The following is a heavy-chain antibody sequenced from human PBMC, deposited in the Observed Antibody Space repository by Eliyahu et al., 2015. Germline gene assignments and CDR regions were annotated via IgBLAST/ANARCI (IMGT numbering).Heavy chain of an antibody. CDR1: GXTXXTYS. CDR2: ISSSSSYI. D-gene: IGHD5-18*01. J-gene: IGHJ3*02. Sequence: EVQLVESGGGLVKPXGSLXLXXXASGXTXXTYSMNWVRQAPGKGXEWVSSISSSSSYIYYADSVKGRFTISRDNAKNSLYLQMNSLRAGDTAVYYCTRDTGTTMVSDAFDIWGQGTMVTVSS. V-gene: IGHV3-21*01. CDR3: TRDTGTTMVSDAFDI.